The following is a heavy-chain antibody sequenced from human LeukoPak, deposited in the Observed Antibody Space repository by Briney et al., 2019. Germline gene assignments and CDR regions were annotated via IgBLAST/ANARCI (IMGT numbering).Heavy chain of an antibody. D-gene: IGHD5-18*01. Sequence: GRSLRLSCAASGFTFDDYGMSWVRQAPGKGLEWVSGINWNGGSTGYADSVKGRFTISRDNAKNSLYLQMNSLRAEDTALYYCARVRGYSYAEIFDYWGQGTLVTVSS. CDR1: GFTFDDYG. CDR3: ARVRGYSYAEIFDY. CDR2: INWNGGST. V-gene: IGHV3-20*04. J-gene: IGHJ4*02.